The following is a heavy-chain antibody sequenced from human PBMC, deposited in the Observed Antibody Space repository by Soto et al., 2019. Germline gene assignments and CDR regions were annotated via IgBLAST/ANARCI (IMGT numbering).Heavy chain of an antibody. CDR1: GFTFSGYA. J-gene: IGHJ4*02. D-gene: IGHD3-16*02. V-gene: IGHV3-23*01. Sequence: EVQLLESGGGLVQPGGSLSLSCAASGFTFSGYAMSWVRQAPGKGLEWFSAISGSGGSTYYADSVKGRFTISRDNSKNPLCLQMTSLRAEATAVYYCVNYRVVENYFDLWGQGGLVTVSS. CDR2: ISGSGGST. CDR3: VNYRVVENYFDL.